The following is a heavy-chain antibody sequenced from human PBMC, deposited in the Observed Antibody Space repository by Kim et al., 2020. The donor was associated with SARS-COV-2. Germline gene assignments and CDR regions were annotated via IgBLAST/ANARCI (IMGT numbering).Heavy chain of an antibody. J-gene: IGHJ4*02. D-gene: IGHD3-3*02. CDR3: ARQSFRRDSSDF. Sequence: PYYNPSLRSRVTMSVDRSKNQFSLNLRSMTAADTAVYYCARQSFRRDSSDFWGQGTQVTVSS. CDR2: P. V-gene: IGHV4-39*01.